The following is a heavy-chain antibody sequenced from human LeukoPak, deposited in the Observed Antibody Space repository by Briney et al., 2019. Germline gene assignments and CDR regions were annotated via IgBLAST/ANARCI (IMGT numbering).Heavy chain of an antibody. CDR1: GYTFTIYG. CDR2: ISAYNGNT. Sequence: ASVKVSCKASGYTFTIYGISWVRQAPGQGLEWMGWISAYNGNTNYAQKLQGRLTMTTDTSTSTAYMELRSLRSDDTAVYCCARSKRAYYDILRGGMDVWGKGTTVTVSS. J-gene: IGHJ6*04. CDR3: ARSKRAYYDILRGGMDV. V-gene: IGHV1-18*04. D-gene: IGHD3-9*01.